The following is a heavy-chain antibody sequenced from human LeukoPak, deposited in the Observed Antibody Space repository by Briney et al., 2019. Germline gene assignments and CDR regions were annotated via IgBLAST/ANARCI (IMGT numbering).Heavy chain of an antibody. D-gene: IGHD6-19*01. Sequence: SETLSLTCTVSGGSISSGSYYWGWIRQTPGKGLEWIGEIDHIGRTTYNPSLKSRVTISVDTSKNQFSLRLTSVTASDTAVYYCARPVRCSATTCTGPFDYWGQGTLVTVSS. CDR2: IDHIGRT. V-gene: IGHV4-39*07. CDR3: ARPVRCSATTCTGPFDY. J-gene: IGHJ4*02. CDR1: GGSISSGSYY.